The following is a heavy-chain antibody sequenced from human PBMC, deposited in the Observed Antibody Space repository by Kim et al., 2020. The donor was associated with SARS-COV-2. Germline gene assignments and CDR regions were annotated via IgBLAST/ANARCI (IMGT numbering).Heavy chain of an antibody. Sequence: GGSLRLSCAASGFTFSSYWMHWVRQAPGKGLVWVSRINSDGSSTSYADSVKGRFTISRDNAKNTLYLQMNSLRAEDTAVYYCARSVNGVRFLDPNWFDPWGQGTLVTVSS. CDR3: ARSVNGVRFLDPNWFDP. D-gene: IGHD3-3*01. CDR2: INSDGSST. CDR1: GFTFSSYW. J-gene: IGHJ5*02. V-gene: IGHV3-74*01.